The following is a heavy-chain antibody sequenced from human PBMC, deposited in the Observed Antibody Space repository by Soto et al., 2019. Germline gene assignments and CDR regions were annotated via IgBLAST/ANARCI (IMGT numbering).Heavy chain of an antibody. CDR2: IIPILGTA. Sequence: SVKVSCKASGGTFGNSAISWVRQAPGQGLEWMGGIIPILGTANYAQKFQGRVTITADESTSTAYMELSSLRSEDTAVYYCARDNQPLLYSYYFDYWGQGTLVTVSS. J-gene: IGHJ4*02. V-gene: IGHV1-69*13. D-gene: IGHD2-2*02. CDR1: GGTFGNSA. CDR3: ARDNQPLLYSYYFDY.